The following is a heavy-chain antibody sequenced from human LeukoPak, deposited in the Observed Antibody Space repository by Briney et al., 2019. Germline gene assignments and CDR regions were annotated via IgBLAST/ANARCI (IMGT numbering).Heavy chain of an antibody. V-gene: IGHV3-30*18. CDR1: GFTFSSYG. J-gene: IGHJ4*02. Sequence: TGGSLRLSCAASGFTFSSYGMPWVRQAPGKGLEWVAVISYDGSNKYYADSVKGRFTISRDNSKNTLYLQMNSLRAEDTAVYYCAKEGGSSSWYFDYWGQGTLVTVSS. CDR2: ISYDGSNK. D-gene: IGHD6-13*01. CDR3: AKEGGSSSWYFDY.